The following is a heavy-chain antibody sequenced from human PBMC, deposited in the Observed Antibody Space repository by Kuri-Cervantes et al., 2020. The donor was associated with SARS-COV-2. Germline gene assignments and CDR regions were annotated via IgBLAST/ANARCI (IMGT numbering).Heavy chain of an antibody. CDR2: IYYSGST. Sequence: ETLYLTCTVSGGSISSSSYYWGWIRQPPGKGLEWIGSIYYSGSTYYNPSLKSRVTISVDTSKNQFSLKLSSVTAADTAVYYCARRYCSSTSCYINWFDPWGQGTLVTVSS. CDR3: ARRYCSSTSCYINWFDP. J-gene: IGHJ5*02. D-gene: IGHD2-2*02. CDR1: GGSISSSSYY. V-gene: IGHV4-39*01.